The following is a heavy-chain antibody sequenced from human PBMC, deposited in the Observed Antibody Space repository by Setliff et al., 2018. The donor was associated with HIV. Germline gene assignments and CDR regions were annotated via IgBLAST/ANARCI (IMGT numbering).Heavy chain of an antibody. D-gene: IGHD5-12*01. CDR2: IIPIYGTA. CDR3: ARDGGYSGHQWFGDAFDI. V-gene: IGHV1-69*13. J-gene: IGHJ3*02. Sequence: SVKVSCKASGDIFSRYGISWVRQAPGQGLEWMGGIIPIYGTANSAQKFQGRVTITADESTSTAYMELSSLRSEDTAVYFCARDGGYSGHQWFGDAFDIWGQGTMVTVS. CDR1: GDIFSRYG.